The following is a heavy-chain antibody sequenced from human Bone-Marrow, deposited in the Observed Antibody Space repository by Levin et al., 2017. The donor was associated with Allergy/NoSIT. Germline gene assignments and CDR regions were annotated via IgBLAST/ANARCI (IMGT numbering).Heavy chain of an antibody. CDR3: GRDLGAYCGGDCYDY. CDR2: IRGEGYGGTT. J-gene: IGHJ4*02. V-gene: IGHV3-49*03. Sequence: PGGSLRLSCTASGFNFGDYAMSWFRQAPGKGLEWVGFIRGEGYGGTTEYAASVKGRFTISRDDSKSIAYLQMNSLKTEDTAVYYCGRDLGAYCGGDCYDYWGQGTLVTVSS. CDR1: GFNFGDYA. D-gene: IGHD2-21*01.